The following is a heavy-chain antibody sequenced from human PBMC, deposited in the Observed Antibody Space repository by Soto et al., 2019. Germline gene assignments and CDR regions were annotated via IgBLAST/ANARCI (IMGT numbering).Heavy chain of an antibody. Sequence: ASVKVSCKASGYTFTSYDINWVRQATGQGLEWMGWMNPNSGNTGYAQKFQGRVTMTRNTSINTAYMELSSLRSEDTAVYYCAVVVVPAAIRGYYYGMDVWGQGTTVTVSS. D-gene: IGHD2-2*02. CDR2: MNPNSGNT. CDR1: GYTFTSYD. CDR3: AVVVVPAAIRGYYYGMDV. J-gene: IGHJ6*02. V-gene: IGHV1-8*01.